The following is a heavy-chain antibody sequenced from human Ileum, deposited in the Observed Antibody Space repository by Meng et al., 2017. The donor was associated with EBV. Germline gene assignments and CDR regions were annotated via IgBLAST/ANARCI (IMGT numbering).Heavy chain of an antibody. V-gene: IGHV6-1*01. D-gene: IGHD3-22*01. Sequence: QVQLPQHGPGRGKPPQPLSLPCAISGDSVSSNSAAWNWIRQSPSRGLEWLGRTYYRSKWYNDYAVSVKSRITINPDTSKNQFSLQLNSVTPEDTAVYYCARDSSSSAYSPFDYWGQGTLVTVSS. CDR1: GDSVSSNSAA. CDR3: ARDSSSSAYSPFDY. J-gene: IGHJ4*02. CDR2: TYYRSKWYN.